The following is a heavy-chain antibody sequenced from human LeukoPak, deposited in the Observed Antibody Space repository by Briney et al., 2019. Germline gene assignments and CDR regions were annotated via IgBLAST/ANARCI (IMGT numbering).Heavy chain of an antibody. D-gene: IGHD2-21*02. Sequence: SQTLSLTCAISGDSVSSNSAAWNWIRQSPSRGLEWLGRTYYRSKWYNDYAVSVKSRITINPDTSKNQFSLQLSSVTAADTAVYYCARFRREYCGGDCYNNWFDPWGQGTLVTVSS. V-gene: IGHV6-1*01. CDR2: TYYRSKWYN. CDR1: GDSVSSNSAA. J-gene: IGHJ5*02. CDR3: ARFRREYCGGDCYNNWFDP.